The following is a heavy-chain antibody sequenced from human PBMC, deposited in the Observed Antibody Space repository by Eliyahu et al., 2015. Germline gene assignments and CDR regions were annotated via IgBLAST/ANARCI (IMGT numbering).Heavy chain of an antibody. Sequence: EVQLVESGGGLVQPGGSXRXXCAAXGFTFSSYXMNWVRQAPGKGLEWVSYISSSSSTIYYADSVKGRFTISRDNAKNSLYLQMNSLRDEDTAVYYCAREVYWFDPWGQGTLVTVSS. V-gene: IGHV3-48*02. D-gene: IGHD1-14*01. CDR1: GFTFSSYX. CDR3: AREVYWFDP. J-gene: IGHJ5*02. CDR2: ISSSSSTI.